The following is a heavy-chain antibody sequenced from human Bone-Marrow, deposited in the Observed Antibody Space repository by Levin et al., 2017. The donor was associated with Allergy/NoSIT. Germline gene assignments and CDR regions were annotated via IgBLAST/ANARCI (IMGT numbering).Heavy chain of an antibody. CDR3: AKGWELLADY. J-gene: IGHJ4*02. CDR2: ISTSGSST. D-gene: IGHD1-26*01. CDR1: GFTFSDYA. Sequence: QAGGSLRLSCAASGFTFSDYAMSWVRQGPGKGLEWVSAISTSGSSTYYAQSMKGRFTISRDNSKNTLYLQMNSLRAEDTAIYYCAKGWELLADYWGQGTLVTVSS. V-gene: IGHV3-23*01.